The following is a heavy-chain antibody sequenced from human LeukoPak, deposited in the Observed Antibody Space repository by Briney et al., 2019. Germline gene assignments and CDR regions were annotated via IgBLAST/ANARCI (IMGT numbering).Heavy chain of an antibody. Sequence: TGRSLRLSCAASGFTFSNFGIHGVRQAPGKGLEWVSVISYSGSVQFYADSVRGRFTISRDDSKNTVYMQMNRLRVEDTAVYYCARSPRDSRDWTGSLDYWGQGALVTVSS. CDR2: ISYSGSVQ. CDR3: ARSPRDSRDWTGSLDY. CDR1: GFTFSNFG. J-gene: IGHJ4*02. V-gene: IGHV3-30*03. D-gene: IGHD3-22*01.